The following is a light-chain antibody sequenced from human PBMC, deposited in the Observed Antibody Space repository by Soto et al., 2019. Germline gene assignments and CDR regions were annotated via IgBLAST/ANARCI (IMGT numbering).Light chain of an antibody. J-gene: IGKJ2*01. CDR3: QQYHSLYT. Sequence: DIQMTQSPSTLSPSVGDRVTITCRASQSVSTWLAWYQQKPGKAPQLLIYDASSLESGVQSRFSGSGSGTEFTLTISSLQPDDFATYYCQQYHSLYTFGQGNKLEIK. V-gene: IGKV1-5*01. CDR1: QSVSTW. CDR2: DAS.